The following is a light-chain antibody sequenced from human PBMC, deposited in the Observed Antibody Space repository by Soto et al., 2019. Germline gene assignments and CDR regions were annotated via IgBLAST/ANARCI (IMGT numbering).Light chain of an antibody. Sequence: EIVLTQSPGTLSLSPGERATLSCRASQSVSSSYLAWYQQKPGQAPRLLIYGASSRATGIPDRFSGSGSGTDFTLTISRLEPEDFAVYYCQQYGSSPRHRYTFGQGTKLEIK. V-gene: IGKV3-20*01. J-gene: IGKJ2*01. CDR2: GAS. CDR1: QSVSSSY. CDR3: QQYGSSPRHRYT.